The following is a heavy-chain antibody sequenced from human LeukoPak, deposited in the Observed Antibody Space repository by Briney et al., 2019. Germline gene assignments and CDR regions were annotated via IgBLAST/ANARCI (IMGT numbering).Heavy chain of an antibody. CDR3: ARGDYGDYAGPIDY. V-gene: IGHV3-48*01. J-gene: IGHJ4*02. CDR2: ISSSSSTI. CDR1: GFTFSSYS. Sequence: GGSLRLSCAAYGFTFSSYSMNWVRQAPGKGLEWVSYISSSSSTIYYADSVKGRFTISRDNAKNSLYLQMNSLRAEDTAVYYCARGDYGDYAGPIDYWGQGTLVTVSS. D-gene: IGHD4-17*01.